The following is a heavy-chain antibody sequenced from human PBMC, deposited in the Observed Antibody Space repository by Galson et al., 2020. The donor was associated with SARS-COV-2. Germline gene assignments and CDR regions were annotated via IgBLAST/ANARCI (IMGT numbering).Heavy chain of an antibody. Sequence: SEPLSLTCTVSGGSINNYFWSWIRQPPGKGLEWIGYIYYSANTNYNPSLQSRVIISVDASKNQFSLRLSSVTAADTAVYYCARRLVYDSSACRSNCGLDVWGQGTTVTVSS. V-gene: IGHV4-59*13. J-gene: IGHJ6*02. CDR1: GGSINNYF. D-gene: IGHD3-22*01. CDR2: IYYSANT. CDR3: ARRLVYDSSACRSNCGLDV.